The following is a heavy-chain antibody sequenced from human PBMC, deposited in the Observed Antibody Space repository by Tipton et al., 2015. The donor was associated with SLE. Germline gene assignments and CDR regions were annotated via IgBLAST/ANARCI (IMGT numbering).Heavy chain of an antibody. CDR2: ISTYNGNT. J-gene: IGHJ4*02. CDR1: GYTFTTYG. V-gene: IGHV1-18*01. Sequence: QSGAEVKKPGASVRVSCKASGYTFTTYGISWVRRAPGQGLEWMGWISTYNGNTNYAQKLQGRVTMTSDTSTSTAYMELRSLRSDDTAIYYCSRVRVDTAMGVFDFWGQGTLVTVSS. CDR3: SRVRVDTAMGVFDF. D-gene: IGHD5-18*01.